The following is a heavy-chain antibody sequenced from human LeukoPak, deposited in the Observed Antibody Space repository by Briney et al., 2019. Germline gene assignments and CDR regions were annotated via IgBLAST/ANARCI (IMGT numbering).Heavy chain of an antibody. J-gene: IGHJ4*02. Sequence: ASVKVSCKASGYTFTGYYMHWVGQAPGQGLEWMGWINPNSGGTNYAQSFQGRVTMTRDTSISTACMELSRLRSDDTAVYYCARDPGDYGGNRFDYWGQGTLVTISS. D-gene: IGHD4-23*01. CDR3: ARDPGDYGGNRFDY. CDR2: INPNSGGT. CDR1: GYTFTGYY. V-gene: IGHV1-2*02.